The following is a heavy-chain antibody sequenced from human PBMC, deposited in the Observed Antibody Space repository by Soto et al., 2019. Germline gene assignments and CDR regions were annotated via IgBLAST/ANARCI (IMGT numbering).Heavy chain of an antibody. CDR2: IYTSGST. J-gene: IGHJ5*02. Sequence: SETLSPTCTVSGGSISGFYWCWLRQPAGKGLEWIGYIYTSGSTYYNPSLKSRVTISVDTSKNQFALKLSSVTAADTAVYYCARAGGHMVRGVIATNWFDPWGQGTLVTVSS. D-gene: IGHD3-10*01. V-gene: IGHV4-4*09. CDR3: ARAGGHMVRGVIATNWFDP. CDR1: GGSISGFY.